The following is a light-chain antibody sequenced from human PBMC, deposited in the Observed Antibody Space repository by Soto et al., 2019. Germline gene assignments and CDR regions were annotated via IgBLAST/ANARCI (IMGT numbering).Light chain of an antibody. CDR1: SSNIGSDF. Sequence: QAVVTQPPSASATPGQRVTISCSGSSSNIGSDFVFWYQQLPGTAPKLLIYRNNQRTSGVPDRFSGSKSGTSASLAISGLRSEDEADYYCAAWDHSLSGWMIGGGTKVTVL. CDR3: AAWDHSLSGWM. V-gene: IGLV1-47*01. CDR2: RNN. J-gene: IGLJ3*02.